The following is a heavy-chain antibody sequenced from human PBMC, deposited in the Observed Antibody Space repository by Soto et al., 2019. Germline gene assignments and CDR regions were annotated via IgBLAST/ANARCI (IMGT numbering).Heavy chain of an antibody. CDR1: GGSFSSSSYY. CDR2: IYYSGST. D-gene: IGHD2-15*01. V-gene: IGHV4-39*01. CDR3: ARHHCSGGSGYWYFDL. J-gene: IGHJ2*01. Sequence: QLQLQESGPGLVKPSETLSLTCTVSGGSFSSSSYYWGWIRQPPGKGLAWIGSIYYSGSTYYNPSLTSRVTISVDTSKTQFSLKLSSVTAADTAVYYCARHHCSGGSGYWYFDLWGRGTLVTVSS.